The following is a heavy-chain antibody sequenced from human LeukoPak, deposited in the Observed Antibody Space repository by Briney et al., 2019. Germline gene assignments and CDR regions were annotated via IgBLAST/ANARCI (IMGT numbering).Heavy chain of an antibody. V-gene: IGHV3-30*02. J-gene: IGHJ4*02. CDR3: AKNYGFDY. Sequence: PGGSLRLSCAASGFTFSSYGMHWVRQAPGKGLEWVAFIRYVGSDKYYADSVKGRFTISRDNSKNTLYLQMNSLRVEDTAVYYCAKNYGFDYWGQGTLVTVSS. D-gene: IGHD3-10*01. CDR2: IRYVGSDK. CDR1: GFTFSSYG.